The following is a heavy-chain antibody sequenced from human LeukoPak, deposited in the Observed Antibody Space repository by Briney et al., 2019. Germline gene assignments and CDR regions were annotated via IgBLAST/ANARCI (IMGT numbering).Heavy chain of an antibody. V-gene: IGHV3-30*02. Sequence: GGSLRLSCAASRFTFSSYGMHWVRQAPGKGLEWVAFIRYDGTNKYYADSVKGRFTISRDNSKNTLYLQMNSLRAEDTAVYYCAKARYFDWLDDYWGQGTLVTVSS. CDR2: IRYDGTNK. CDR3: AKARYFDWLDDY. D-gene: IGHD3-9*01. CDR1: RFTFSSYG. J-gene: IGHJ4*02.